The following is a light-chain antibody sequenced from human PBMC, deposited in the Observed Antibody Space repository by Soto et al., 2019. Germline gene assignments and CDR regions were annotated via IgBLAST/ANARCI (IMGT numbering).Light chain of an antibody. Sequence: EIVMTQSPATLSVSPGDRVTISCRASQSVSSNLAWYQQKPGQAPRLLIYVASIMATGIPARFSGSGSGTEFTLTISSLQSEDFAVYYCQQYNNWPYTFGQGTKLEIK. CDR1: QSVSSN. J-gene: IGKJ2*01. CDR2: VAS. V-gene: IGKV3-15*01. CDR3: QQYNNWPYT.